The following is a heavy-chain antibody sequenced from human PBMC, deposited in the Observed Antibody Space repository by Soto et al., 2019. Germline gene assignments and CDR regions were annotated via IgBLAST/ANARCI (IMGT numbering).Heavy chain of an antibody. D-gene: IGHD6-19*01. Sequence: SETLSLTCTVSGGSISSYYWSWIRQPPGKGLEWIGYIYYSGSTNYNPSLKSRVTISVDTSKNQFSLKLSSVTAADTAVYYCARYSGIIAVFDYWGQGTLVTVSS. CDR3: ARYSGIIAVFDY. CDR2: IYYSGST. V-gene: IGHV4-59*08. J-gene: IGHJ4*02. CDR1: GGSISSYY.